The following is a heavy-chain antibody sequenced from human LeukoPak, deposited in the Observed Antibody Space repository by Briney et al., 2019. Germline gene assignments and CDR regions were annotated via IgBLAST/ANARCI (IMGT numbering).Heavy chain of an antibody. V-gene: IGHV4-61*08. CDR1: GGSISSGGYS. J-gene: IGHJ4*02. CDR2: IYHSGST. CDR3: ARTIRARFDY. D-gene: IGHD1-14*01. Sequence: SETLSLTCTVSGGSISSGGYSWSWIRQPPGKGLEWIGYIYHSGSTNYNPSLKSRVTISVDTSKNQFSLKLSSVTAADTAVYYCARTIRARFDYWGQGTLVTVSS.